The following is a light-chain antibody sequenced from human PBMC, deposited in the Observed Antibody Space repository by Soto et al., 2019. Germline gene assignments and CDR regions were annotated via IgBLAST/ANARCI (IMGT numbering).Light chain of an antibody. CDR2: AVS. V-gene: IGLV2-14*01. CDR3: SSYTSSSAL. J-gene: IGLJ1*01. CDR1: SSDVGSYNY. Sequence: QSVLTQPASLTWSPGQSITISYTGTSSDVGSYNYVSWYQQHPGKAPKLTIYAVSDRPSGISSRFSSSKSGNTASLSITGLQTENEADYYFSSYTSSSALVGTGTKVPVL.